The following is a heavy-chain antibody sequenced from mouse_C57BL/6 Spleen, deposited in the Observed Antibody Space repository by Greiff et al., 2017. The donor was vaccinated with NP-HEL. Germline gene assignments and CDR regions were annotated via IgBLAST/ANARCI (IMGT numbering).Heavy chain of an antibody. CDR3: ARAPYATGYFDV. Sequence: QVQLQQPGAELVRPGSSVKLSCKASGYTFTSYWMHWVKQRPIQGLEWIGNIDPSDSETHYNQKFKDKATLTVDKSSSTAYMQLSSLTSEVSAVYYCARAPYATGYFDVWGTGTTVTVSS. V-gene: IGHV1-52*01. CDR1: GYTFTSYW. D-gene: IGHD6-1*01. CDR2: IDPSDSET. J-gene: IGHJ1*03.